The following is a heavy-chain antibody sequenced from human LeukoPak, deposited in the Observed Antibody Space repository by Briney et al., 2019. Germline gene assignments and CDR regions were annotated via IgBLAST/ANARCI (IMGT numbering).Heavy chain of an antibody. D-gene: IGHD3-16*01. CDR2: ISGSGGNT. Sequence: GGSLRLSCAASGFTFSSYGMSWVRQTPGKGLEWVSSISGSGGNTYYADSVKGRFTISRDNSKNTLFLHMNSLRAEDTAVYYCAKALGGYHFDYWGQGTLVTVSS. CDR1: GFTFSSYG. CDR3: AKALGGYHFDY. V-gene: IGHV3-23*01. J-gene: IGHJ4*02.